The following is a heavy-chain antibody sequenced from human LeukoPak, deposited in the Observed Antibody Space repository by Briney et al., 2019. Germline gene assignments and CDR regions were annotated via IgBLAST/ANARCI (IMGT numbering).Heavy chain of an antibody. Sequence: GGSLRLSCAASGFTVRDNDMNWVRQAPRKGLEWVSLIYPGGSTHYADSVRGRFTISRDNSKNTVYLQKNNLRAEDTAVYFCASRPVADRVWGQGTLVTVSS. CDR2: IYPGGST. CDR3: ASRPVADRV. J-gene: IGHJ4*02. V-gene: IGHV3-53*01. D-gene: IGHD2-2*01. CDR1: GFTVRDND.